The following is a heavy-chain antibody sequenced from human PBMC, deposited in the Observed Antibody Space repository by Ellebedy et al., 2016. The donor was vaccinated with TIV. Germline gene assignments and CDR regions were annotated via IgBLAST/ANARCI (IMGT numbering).Heavy chain of an antibody. CDR2: ISTSSTTI. CDR3: AKVRDTATIYDGFDI. Sequence: PGGSLRLSCAASGFTFSTYNMNRVRQAPGKGLEWVSYISTSSTTIYYADSVKGRFTISRDNFKNTLYLQMNSLRAEDTAVYFCAKVRDTATIYDGFDIWGQGTLVTVSS. D-gene: IGHD5-24*01. CDR1: GFTFSTYN. J-gene: IGHJ3*02. V-gene: IGHV3-48*01.